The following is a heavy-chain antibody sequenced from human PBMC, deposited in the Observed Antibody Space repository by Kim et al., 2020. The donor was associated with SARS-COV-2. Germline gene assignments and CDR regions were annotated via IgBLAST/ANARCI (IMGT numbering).Heavy chain of an antibody. V-gene: IGHV1-69*13. CDR3: ARFGDFWSGYYPPGFDY. Sequence: SVKVSCKASGGTFSSYAISWVRQAPGQGLEWMGGIIPIFGTANYAQKFQGRVTITADESTSTAYMELSSLRSEDTAVYYCARFGDFWSGYYPPGFDYWGQGTLVTVSS. CDR2: IIPIFGTA. CDR1: GGTFSSYA. D-gene: IGHD3-3*01. J-gene: IGHJ4*02.